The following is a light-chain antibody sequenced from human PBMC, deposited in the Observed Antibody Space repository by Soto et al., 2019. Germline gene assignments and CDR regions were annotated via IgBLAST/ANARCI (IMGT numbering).Light chain of an antibody. CDR2: GAS. Sequence: EIVMTQSPATLSASPGERATLSCWASQSISSNLAWYQKKPGQAPRLLIYGASTRATGIPARFSGSGSGTEFTLTISSLQSEDFAVYYCQQYNNWPPWTFGQGTKVEIK. CDR3: QQYNNWPPWT. CDR1: QSISSN. J-gene: IGKJ1*01. V-gene: IGKV3-15*01.